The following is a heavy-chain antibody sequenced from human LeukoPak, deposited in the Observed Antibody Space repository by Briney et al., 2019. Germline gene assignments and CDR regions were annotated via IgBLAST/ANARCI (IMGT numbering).Heavy chain of an antibody. V-gene: IGHV1-69*13. D-gene: IGHD6-13*01. CDR3: AREGISRAAAGTSNLLLDY. Sequence: ASVKVSCKASGYTFTSYYMHWVRQAPGQGLEWMGGIIPIFGTANYAQKFQGRVTITADESTSTAYMELSSLRSEDTAVYYCAREGISRAAAGTSNLLLDYWGQGTLVTVSS. CDR2: IIPIFGTA. CDR1: GYTFTSYY. J-gene: IGHJ4*02.